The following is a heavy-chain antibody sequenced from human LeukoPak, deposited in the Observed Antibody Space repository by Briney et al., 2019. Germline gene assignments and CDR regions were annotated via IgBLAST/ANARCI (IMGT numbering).Heavy chain of an antibody. J-gene: IGHJ4*02. CDR2: ISGSGGST. Sequence: GGSLRLSCAASGFTFSSYAMSWVRQAPGKGLEWVSAISGSGGSTCYADSVKGRFTISRDNSKNTLYLHINSLRVEDTAVYYCARAVIPSTSRHFDYWGQGTQVTVSS. CDR3: ARAVIPSTSRHFDY. V-gene: IGHV3-23*01. CDR1: GFTFSSYA. D-gene: IGHD2-2*01.